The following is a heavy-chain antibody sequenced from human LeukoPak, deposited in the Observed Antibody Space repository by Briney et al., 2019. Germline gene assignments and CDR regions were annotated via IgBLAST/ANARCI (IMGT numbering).Heavy chain of an antibody. V-gene: IGHV3-23*01. Sequence: GGSLRLSCAVSGLTFSRYAMSWVRQAPGKGLEWVSAISESGSGTYYADSVKGRFTISRDNSKDTLSLQMNSLRAEDTAVYYCAKDIAQGYTFGSIERDYWGQGTLVNVSS. D-gene: IGHD5-18*01. CDR2: ISESGSGT. CDR1: GLTFSRYA. CDR3: AKDIAQGYTFGSIERDY. J-gene: IGHJ4*02.